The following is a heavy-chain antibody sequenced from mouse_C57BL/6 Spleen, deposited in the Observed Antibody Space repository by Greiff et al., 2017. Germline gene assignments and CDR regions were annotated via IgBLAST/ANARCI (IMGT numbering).Heavy chain of an antibody. CDR3: AKEGIYYAHDGIAY. V-gene: IGHV2-3*01. J-gene: IGHJ3*01. CDR2: IWGDGST. D-gene: IGHD2-1*01. CDR1: GFSLTSYG. Sequence: VQLQQSGPGLVAPSQSLSITCTVSGFSLTSYGVSWVRQPPGKGLEWLGVIWGDGSTNYHSALISRLSISKDNSKSQVFLKLNSLQTDDTATYYCAKEGIYYAHDGIAYWGQGTLVTVSA.